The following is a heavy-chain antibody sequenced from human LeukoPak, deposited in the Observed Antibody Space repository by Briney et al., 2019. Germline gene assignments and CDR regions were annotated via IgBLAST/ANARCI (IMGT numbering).Heavy chain of an antibody. CDR2: IIPILGIA. CDR3: ARDRSPAYGSGSPT. D-gene: IGHD3-10*01. Sequence: SVKVSCKASGGTFSSYAISWVRQAPGQGLEWMGRIIPILGIANYAQKFQGRVTITADKSTSTAYMELSSLRSEDTAVYYCARDRSPAYGSGSPTWGQGTLVTVSS. V-gene: IGHV1-69*04. CDR1: GGTFSSYA. J-gene: IGHJ4*02.